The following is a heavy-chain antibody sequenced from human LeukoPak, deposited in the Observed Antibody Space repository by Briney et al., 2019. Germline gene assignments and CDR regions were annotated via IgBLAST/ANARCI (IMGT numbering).Heavy chain of an antibody. V-gene: IGHV1-18*01. Sequence: ASVKVSCKASGYTFTSYGISWVRQAPGQGLEWMGWISAYNGNTNCAQKLQGRVTMTTDTSTSTAYMELRSLRSDDTAVYYCARDPPQIVVVPAAPYYYYYYMDVWGKGTTVTVSS. CDR2: ISAYNGNT. CDR1: GYTFTSYG. CDR3: ARDPPQIVVVPAAPYYYYYYMDV. J-gene: IGHJ6*03. D-gene: IGHD2-2*01.